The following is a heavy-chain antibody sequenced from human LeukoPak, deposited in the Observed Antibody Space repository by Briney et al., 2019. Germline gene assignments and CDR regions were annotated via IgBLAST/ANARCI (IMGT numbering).Heavy chain of an antibody. CDR1: GFSFSDYY. J-gene: IGHJ4*02. V-gene: IGHV3-11*04. D-gene: IGHD5-18*01. Sequence: PGGSLRLSCAASGFSFSDYYMTWIRQAPGKGLEWVSYIRSSSSTIYYADSVKGRFTISRDNAKNSLYLQMNSLRDEDTAVYYCARDGIQLWTGAFDYWGQGTLVTVSS. CDR2: IRSSSSTI. CDR3: ARDGIQLWTGAFDY.